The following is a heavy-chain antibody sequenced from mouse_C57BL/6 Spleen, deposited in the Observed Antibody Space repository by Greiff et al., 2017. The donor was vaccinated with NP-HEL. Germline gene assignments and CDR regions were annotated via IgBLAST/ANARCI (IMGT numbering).Heavy chain of an antibody. Sequence: EVQLQESGPGLVKPSQSLSLTCSVTGYSITSGYYWNWIRQFPGNKLEWMGYISYDGSNNYNPSLKNRISITRDTSKNQFFLKLNSVTTEDTATYYCAPYYYGSSYDAMDYWGQGTSVTVSS. J-gene: IGHJ4*01. CDR3: APYYYGSSYDAMDY. CDR1: GYSITSGYY. D-gene: IGHD1-1*01. V-gene: IGHV3-6*01. CDR2: ISYDGSN.